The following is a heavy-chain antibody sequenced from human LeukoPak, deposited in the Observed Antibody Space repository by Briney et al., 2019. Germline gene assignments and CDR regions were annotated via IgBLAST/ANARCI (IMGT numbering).Heavy chain of an antibody. CDR3: ARFAPPRSDKEY. CDR1: GYTFSSYY. Sequence: ASMEVSCKASGYTFSSYYIHWVRQAPGQGLEWMGIINPSGFSTSYAQKFQGRVTMTRDTSTSTVYMELSSLRSEDTAVYYCARFAPPRSDKEYWGQGTLVTVSS. CDR2: INPSGFST. J-gene: IGHJ4*02. V-gene: IGHV1-46*01.